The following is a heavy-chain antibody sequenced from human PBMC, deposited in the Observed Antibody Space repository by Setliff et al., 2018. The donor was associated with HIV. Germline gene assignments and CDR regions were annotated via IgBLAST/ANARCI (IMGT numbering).Heavy chain of an antibody. V-gene: IGHV3-23*01. CDR2: ISGSGGST. CDR1: GFTFNNYA. D-gene: IGHD5-12*01. Sequence: SGGSLRLSCAASGFTFNNYAMNWVRQAPGTGLEWVSAISGSGGSTHYADSVKGRFTISRDNSNNTLSLQMNSLRAEDTALYYCARHRFDFGYYYYYMDVWGKGTTVTVSS. CDR3: ARHRFDFGYYYYYMDV. J-gene: IGHJ6*03.